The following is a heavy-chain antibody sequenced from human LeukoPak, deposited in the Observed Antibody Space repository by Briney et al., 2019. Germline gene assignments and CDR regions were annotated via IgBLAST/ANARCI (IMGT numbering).Heavy chain of an antibody. CDR1: GITFSSYA. CDR3: AKDRGEVPARGWFDP. CDR2: ISGSGAGT. Sequence: GGSLRLSCAASGITFSSYAMSWIRQAPGKRLEWVSVISGSGAGTYHTDSVKGRFTISRDNSKNTLYLQMNSLRAEDTAVYYCAKDRGEVPARGWFDPWGQGTLVTVSS. V-gene: IGHV3-23*01. D-gene: IGHD2-2*01. J-gene: IGHJ5*02.